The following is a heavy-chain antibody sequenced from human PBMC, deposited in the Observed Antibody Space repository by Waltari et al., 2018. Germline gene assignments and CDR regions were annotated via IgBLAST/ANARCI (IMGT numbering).Heavy chain of an antibody. CDR1: GGSISSGDYY. Sequence: QVQLQESGPGLVKPSQTLSLTCTVSGGSISSGDYYWSWIRQPPGKGREWMGYIYYSGSTCNNPSIKSRVTISVDTSKNQFSLKLSSVTAADTAVYYWASDYGDPRRGAFDIWGQGTMVTVSS. D-gene: IGHD4-17*01. CDR3: ASDYGDPRRGAFDI. J-gene: IGHJ3*02. CDR2: IYYSGST. V-gene: IGHV4-30-4*08.